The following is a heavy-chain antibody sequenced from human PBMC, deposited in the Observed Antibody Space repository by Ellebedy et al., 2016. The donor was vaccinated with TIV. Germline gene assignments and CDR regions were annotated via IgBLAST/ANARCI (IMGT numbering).Heavy chain of an antibody. J-gene: IGHJ4*02. CDR2: IYSAGPT. Sequence: GGSLRLSCAVSGFAVSSNYMSWVRQAPGKGLEWVSIIYSAGPTYYADSVKGRFAISRDNSKNTLFLQMNSLRAEATAVYYCARVDLGLAFDYWGRGTLVTVSS. V-gene: IGHV3-53*01. CDR3: ARVDLGLAFDY. CDR1: GFAVSSNY. D-gene: IGHD3-16*01.